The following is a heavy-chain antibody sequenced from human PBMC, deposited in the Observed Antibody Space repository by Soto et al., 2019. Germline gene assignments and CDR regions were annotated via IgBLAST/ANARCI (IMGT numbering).Heavy chain of an antibody. CDR2: PSYTGNT. CDR1: SGSVTSHH. J-gene: IGHJ5*02. V-gene: IGHV4-59*02. CDR3: ARDMHAGFTHYSDP. D-gene: IGHD2-15*01. Sequence: PSETLSLTCFVSSGSVTSHHWSCIRHFPGQGLEWIAYPSYTGNTNYNPSLQRRVTISLDTSKNQLSLKLTSMTAAETAVYYCARDMHAGFTHYSDPWGQGTLVTVS.